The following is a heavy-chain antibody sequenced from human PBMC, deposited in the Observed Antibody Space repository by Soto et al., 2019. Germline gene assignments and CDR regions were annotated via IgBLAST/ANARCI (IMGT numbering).Heavy chain of an antibody. D-gene: IGHD4-17*01. V-gene: IGHV1-2*02. J-gene: IGHJ4*01. CDR1: GYTFSAYY. CDR2: INPNSRDT. Sequence: ASVKVSCKASGYTFSAYYIHWVRQAPGQGLEWMGWINPNSRDTKNAQKFQGRVTMTRDASTGTAYMELSRLRSDDTAVYYCARGNPTEAGPCIDFWSHGTLVTVSS. CDR3: ARGNPTEAGPCIDF.